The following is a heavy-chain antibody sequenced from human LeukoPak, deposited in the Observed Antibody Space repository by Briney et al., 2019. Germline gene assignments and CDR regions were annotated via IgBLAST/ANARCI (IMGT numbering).Heavy chain of an antibody. D-gene: IGHD4-23*01. Sequence: SETLSLTCTVSGGSISSGGYYWSWIRQHPGKGLEWIGYIYYSGSTNYNPSLKSRVTISVDTSKNQFSLKLSSVTAADTAVYYCATTVARSERSYWYFDLWGRGTLVTVSS. J-gene: IGHJ2*01. V-gene: IGHV4-61*08. CDR2: IYYSGST. CDR1: GGSISSGGYY. CDR3: ATTVARSERSYWYFDL.